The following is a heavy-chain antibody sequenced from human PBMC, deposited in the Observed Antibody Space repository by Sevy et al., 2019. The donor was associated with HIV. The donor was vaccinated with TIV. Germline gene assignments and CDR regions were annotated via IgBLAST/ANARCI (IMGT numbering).Heavy chain of an antibody. J-gene: IGHJ6*02. D-gene: IGHD2-15*01. CDR1: GFTFSSYA. CDR2: ISYDGSNK. V-gene: IGHV3-30-3*01. Sequence: GGSLRLSCAASGFTFSSYAMHWVRQAPGKGLEWVAVISYDGSNKYYADSVKGRFTISRDNSKNTLYLQMNSLRAEDTAVYYCARGHYSVPYYYGMDVWGQGTTVTVSS. CDR3: ARGHYSVPYYYGMDV.